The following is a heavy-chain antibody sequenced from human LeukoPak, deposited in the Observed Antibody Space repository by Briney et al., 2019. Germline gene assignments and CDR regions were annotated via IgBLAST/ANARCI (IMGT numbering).Heavy chain of an antibody. CDR1: GFTFSSYA. V-gene: IGHV3-23*01. J-gene: IGHJ4*02. D-gene: IGHD3-22*01. CDR3: APRADYYDSSGMDY. Sequence: PGGSLRLSCAASGFTFSSYAMSWVRQAPGKGLEWVSAISGSGGSTYYADSVKGRFTISRDNPKNTLYLQMNSLTAEDTAVYYCAPRADYYDSSGMDYWGQGTLVTVSS. CDR2: ISGSGGST.